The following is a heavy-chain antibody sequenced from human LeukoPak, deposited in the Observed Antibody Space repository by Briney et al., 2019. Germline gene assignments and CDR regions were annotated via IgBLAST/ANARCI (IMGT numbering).Heavy chain of an antibody. D-gene: IGHD5-24*01. V-gene: IGHV3-7*01. CDR1: GFTISSYW. Sequence: GGSLRLSCAASGFTISSYWTSWVRQAPGKGLEWVANISQDGGQTYYVDSVKGRFTISRDDAKNSLYLQVNSLRAEDTAVYYCARDKHNPGSAFDIWGQGTMLTVSS. CDR2: ISQDGGQT. CDR3: ARDKHNPGSAFDI. J-gene: IGHJ3*02.